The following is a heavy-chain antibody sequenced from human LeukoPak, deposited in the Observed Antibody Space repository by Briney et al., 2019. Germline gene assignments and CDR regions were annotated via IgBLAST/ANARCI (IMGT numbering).Heavy chain of an antibody. D-gene: IGHD2-2*01. CDR2: ISSSGSTI. CDR3: ARGSSRLPKYYYGMDV. V-gene: IGHV3-48*03. J-gene: IGHJ6*02. CDR1: GFTFSSYE. Sequence: PGGSLRLSCAASGFTFSSYEMNWVRQAPGKGLEWVSYISSSGSTIYYADSVKGRFPISRDNAKNSLYLQMNSLRAEDTAVYYCARGSSRLPKYYYGMDVWGQGTTVTVSS.